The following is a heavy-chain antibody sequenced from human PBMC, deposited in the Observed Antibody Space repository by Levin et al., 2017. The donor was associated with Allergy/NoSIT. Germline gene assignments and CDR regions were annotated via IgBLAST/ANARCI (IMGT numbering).Heavy chain of an antibody. J-gene: IGHJ4*02. CDR1: GFTFDDNG. CDR2: INWNGGST. V-gene: IGHV3-20*01. CDR3: ARESTILEWLGGYYFDF. D-gene: IGHD3-3*01. Sequence: GGSLRLSCAASGFTFDDNGMSWVRQAPGKGLEWVSGINWNGGSTGYADSVKGRFTISRDNAKKSLYLQMNSLRAEDTALYHCARESTILEWLGGYYFDFWGQGTLVTVSS.